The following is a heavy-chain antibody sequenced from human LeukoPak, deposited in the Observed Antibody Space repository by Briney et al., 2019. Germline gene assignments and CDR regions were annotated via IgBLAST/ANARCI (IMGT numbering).Heavy chain of an antibody. CDR2: IPYDGTNK. D-gene: IGHD3-10*01. J-gene: IGHJ4*02. CDR1: GFTFSSYG. CDR3: ARDFAREFTIDY. Sequence: GGSLRLSCAASGFTFSSYGMHWVRQAPGKGLEWVALIPYDGTNKYYADSVKGRFTISRDNSKNTLYLQMNSLRAEDTAVYYCARDFAREFTIDYWGQGTLVTVSS. V-gene: IGHV3-33*05.